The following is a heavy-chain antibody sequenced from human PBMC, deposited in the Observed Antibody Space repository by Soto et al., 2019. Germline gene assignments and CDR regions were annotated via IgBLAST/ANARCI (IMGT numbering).Heavy chain of an antibody. CDR1: GFTVSNYW. CDR3: ARYRSGGYNFDY. D-gene: IGHD5-12*01. Sequence: GGSLRLSCAASGFTVSNYWMSWVRQAPGKGLEWVAKIRQDGSVKEYVDSVNGRFTISRDNAKNSLFLQMNSLRVEDTALYYCARYRSGGYNFDYWGLGTLVTVSS. J-gene: IGHJ4*02. CDR2: IRQDGSVK. V-gene: IGHV3-7*03.